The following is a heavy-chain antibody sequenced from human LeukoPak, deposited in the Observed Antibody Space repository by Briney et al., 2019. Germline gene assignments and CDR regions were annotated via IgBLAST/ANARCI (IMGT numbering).Heavy chain of an antibody. V-gene: IGHV3-21*01. CDR3: ARDSWQLAVIDY. Sequence: GGSLRLSCAASEFTFSTCAMSWVRQAPGKGLEWVSSISSSSSHIYYADSVKGRFTISRDNAKNTLYLQMNSLRAEDTAVYYCARDSWQLAVIDYWGQGTLVTVSS. CDR1: EFTFSTCA. J-gene: IGHJ4*02. D-gene: IGHD6-6*01. CDR2: ISSSSSHI.